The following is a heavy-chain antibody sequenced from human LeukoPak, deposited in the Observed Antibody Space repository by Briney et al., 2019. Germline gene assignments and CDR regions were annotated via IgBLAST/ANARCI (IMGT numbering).Heavy chain of an antibody. D-gene: IGHD5-18*01. CDR2: IYYSGST. CDR3: ARTTEGGYSYGYFYYYYMDV. CDR1: GGSISSSSYY. Sequence: PSETLSLTCTVSGGSISSSSYYWGWIRQPPGKGLEWIGYIYYSGSTNYNPSLKSRVTISVDTSKNQFSLKLRSVTAADTAMYYCARTTEGGYSYGYFYYYYMDVWGKGTTVTISS. J-gene: IGHJ6*03. V-gene: IGHV4-61*05.